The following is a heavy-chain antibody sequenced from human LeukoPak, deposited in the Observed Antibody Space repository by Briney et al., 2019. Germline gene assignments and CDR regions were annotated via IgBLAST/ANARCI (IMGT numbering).Heavy chain of an antibody. CDR2: INPNSGGT. V-gene: IGHV1-2*02. D-gene: IGHD3-22*01. Sequence: GASVKVSCKASGYTFTGYYMHWVRQAPGQGLEWMGWINPNSGGTNYAQKFQGRVTMTRDTSISTAYMELSRLRFDDTAVYYCAVIYYDSSAVITPHAFDIWGQGTMVTVSS. J-gene: IGHJ3*02. CDR1: GYTFTGYY. CDR3: AVIYYDSSAVITPHAFDI.